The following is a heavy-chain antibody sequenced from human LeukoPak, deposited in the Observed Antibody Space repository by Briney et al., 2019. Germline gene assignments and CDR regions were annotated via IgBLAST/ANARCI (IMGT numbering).Heavy chain of an antibody. CDR1: GYIFSNHG. D-gene: IGHD3-16*02. V-gene: IGHV1-18*01. CDR3: ARSSSSWGIYHYGMDV. CDR2: VSAYNGNT. Sequence: ASVKVSCKASGYIFSNHGITWVRQAPGQGLQWMDWVSAYNGNTKYAQNLQDRVTMTTDTSTSTVYMELRSLRPDDTGIYYCARSSSSWGIYHYGMDVWGQGTTLTVAS. J-gene: IGHJ6*02.